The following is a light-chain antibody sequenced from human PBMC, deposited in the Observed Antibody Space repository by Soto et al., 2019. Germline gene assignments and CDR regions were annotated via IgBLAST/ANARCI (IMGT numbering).Light chain of an antibody. CDR2: GDN. CDR1: SSNIGAGYD. J-gene: IGLJ3*02. Sequence: QSVLTQPPSVSGAPGQRVTISCTGSSSNIGAGYDVHWYQQLPGTAPKLLIYGDNNRPSGVPDRFSGSKSGTSASLAITGLQAEDEADYYCQSYDSSLSAWXXXGGXKLTVL. V-gene: IGLV1-40*01. CDR3: QSYDSSLSAWX.